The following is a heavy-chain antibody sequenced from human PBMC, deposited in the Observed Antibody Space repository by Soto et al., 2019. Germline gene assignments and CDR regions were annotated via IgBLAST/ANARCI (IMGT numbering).Heavy chain of an antibody. D-gene: IGHD3-3*01. CDR2: ISSSSSTI. J-gene: IGHJ6*02. CDR1: GFTFSSYS. Sequence: GGSLRLSCAASGFTFSSYSMNWVRQAPGKGLEWVSYISSSSSTIYYADSVKGRFTISRDNAKNSLYLQMNSLRDEDTAVYYCARAPYDFRSQGNYYYGMDVWGQGTTVTVS. V-gene: IGHV3-48*02. CDR3: ARAPYDFRSQGNYYYGMDV.